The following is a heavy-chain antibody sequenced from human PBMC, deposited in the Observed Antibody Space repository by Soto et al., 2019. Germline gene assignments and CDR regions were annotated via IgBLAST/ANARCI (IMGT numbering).Heavy chain of an antibody. D-gene: IGHD6-19*01. CDR3: ARSSRGKDLYSSGWYAGY. J-gene: IGHJ4*02. CDR2: INSDGSST. V-gene: IGHV3-74*01. CDR1: GFTFRRYW. Sequence: GSLRLSCAASGFTFRRYWMHWVRQAPGKGLVWVSRINSDGSSTSYADSVKGRFTISRDNAKNTLYLQMNSLRAEDTAVYYCARSSRGKDLYSSGWYAGYWGQGTLVTVSS.